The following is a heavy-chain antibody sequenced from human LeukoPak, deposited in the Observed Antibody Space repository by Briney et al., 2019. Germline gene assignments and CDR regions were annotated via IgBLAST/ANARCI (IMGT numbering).Heavy chain of an antibody. CDR1: RFPFGNNA. J-gene: IGHJ3*02. Sequence: PGRSLRLSCATTRFPFGNNASHWVRRAPGKGLEWVAVISYDGTKKYYADSVKGRFTISRDNSKNTLFLQRTSLRAEDTAVYYRAKILLLYDNSNAFDIWGQGTMVTVSS. V-gene: IGHV3-30-3*02. D-gene: IGHD3-22*01. CDR3: AKILLLYDNSNAFDI. CDR2: ISYDGTKK.